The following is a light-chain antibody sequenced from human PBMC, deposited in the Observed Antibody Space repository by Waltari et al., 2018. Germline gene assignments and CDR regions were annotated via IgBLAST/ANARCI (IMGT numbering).Light chain of an antibody. V-gene: IGKV1-5*03. CDR3: QRYDRAPYS. CDR2: KAS. Sequence: DIQMTQSPSSLSASVGDRVTITCRVSQNIRIWLAWYQHKPGKAPKLLIYKASTLQTGVPSRFRGSGSGTDFSLIISGLQPEDFATYYCQRYDRAPYSFGQGTKVEI. CDR1: QNIRIW. J-gene: IGKJ2*03.